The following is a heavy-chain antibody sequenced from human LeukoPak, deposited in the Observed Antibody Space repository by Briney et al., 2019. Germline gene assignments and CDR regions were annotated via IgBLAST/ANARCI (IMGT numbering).Heavy chain of an antibody. CDR3: ARDHYSSGWYYFDY. D-gene: IGHD6-19*01. J-gene: IGHJ4*02. CDR2: ISAYNGNT. V-gene: IGHV1-18*01. CDR1: GYTFTSYG. Sequence: ASVKVSCKASGYTFTSYGISWVRQAPGQGLEWMGWISAYNGNTNYAQKLQGRVTMTTDTSTSTAYMELRSLRSDDTAVYYCARDHYSSGWYYFDYWGRGTLVTVSS.